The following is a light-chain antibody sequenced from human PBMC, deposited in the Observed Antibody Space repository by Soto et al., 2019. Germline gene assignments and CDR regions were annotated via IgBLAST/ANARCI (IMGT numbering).Light chain of an antibody. CDR2: GAS. CDR1: QSVGSN. Sequence: EIVMTQSPATLSVSPGERATLSCRASQSVGSNLAWYQQKPGQAPRLLIYGASTRATGIPARFSGGGSGTEFTLTISSLPSEDFAIYFCQQYNNWPPDRTFGQGTKVEIK. J-gene: IGKJ1*01. CDR3: QQYNNWPPDRT. V-gene: IGKV3-15*01.